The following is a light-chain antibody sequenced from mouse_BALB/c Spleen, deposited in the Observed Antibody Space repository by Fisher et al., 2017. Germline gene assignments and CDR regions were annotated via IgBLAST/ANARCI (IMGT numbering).Light chain of an antibody. J-gene: IGKJ1*01. V-gene: IGKV4-74*01. CDR1: SSVSSSY. CDR3: HQYHRSPWT. Sequence: TAIMSASLGERVTMTCTASSSVSSSYLHWYQQKPGSSPKLWIYSTSNLASGVPARFSGSGSGTSYSLTISSMEAEDAATYYCHQYHRSPWTFGGGTKLEIK. CDR2: STS.